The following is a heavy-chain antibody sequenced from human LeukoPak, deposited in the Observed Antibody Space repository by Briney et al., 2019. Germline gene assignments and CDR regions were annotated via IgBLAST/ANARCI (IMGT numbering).Heavy chain of an antibody. CDR3: AVGRLGYCSSTSCRSCDY. D-gene: IGHD2-2*01. V-gene: IGHV1-2*02. J-gene: IGHJ4*02. CDR1: GYTFTGYY. Sequence: ASVKVSCKDSGYTFTGYYMHWVRQAPGLGLEWMGWINPNCGGTNYAQKFQGRVTKTRDTSISTAYMELSRLRSDDTAVYYCAVGRLGYCSSTSCRSCDYWGQGTLVTVSS. CDR2: INPNCGGT.